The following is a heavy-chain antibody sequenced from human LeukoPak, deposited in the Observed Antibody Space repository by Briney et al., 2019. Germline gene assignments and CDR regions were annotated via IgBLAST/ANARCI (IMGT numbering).Heavy chain of an antibody. CDR2: IYHSGST. CDR1: GGSITSSTYN. CDR3: ASQPYYDSSGYYFY. J-gene: IGHJ4*02. D-gene: IGHD3-22*01. Sequence: SETLSLTCTVSGGSITSSTYNWGWIRQPPGKGLEWIGSIYHSGSTFYNPSLKSRVTISINTSKNQSSLKLSSVTAADTAVYYCASQPYYDSSGYYFYWGQGTLVTVSS. V-gene: IGHV4-39*01.